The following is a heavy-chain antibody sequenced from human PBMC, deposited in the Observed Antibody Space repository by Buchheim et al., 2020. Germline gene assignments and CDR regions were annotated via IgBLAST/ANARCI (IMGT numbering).Heavy chain of an antibody. CDR1: DDSISSYY. D-gene: IGHD6-13*01. Sequence: QVQLQESGPGLVKPSETLSLTCSVSDDSISSYYWSWIRQPPGKGLEWIGYLYYSGSTNSGSTNYNPSLKTRSTISVDTSTNQFSLKLRSVTAADTAVYYCARGSSSWSFFDYWGQGTL. CDR3: ARGSSSWSFFDY. V-gene: IGHV4-59*01. J-gene: IGHJ4*02. CDR2: LYYSGSTNSGST.